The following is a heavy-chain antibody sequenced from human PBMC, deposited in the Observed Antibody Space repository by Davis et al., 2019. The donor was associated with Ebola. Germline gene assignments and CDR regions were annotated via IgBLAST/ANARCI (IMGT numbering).Heavy chain of an antibody. V-gene: IGHV4-31*03. J-gene: IGHJ3*02. CDR1: GGSISSDGYF. CDR2: IYYSGST. CDR3: AKDRYDYGDFYDAFDT. D-gene: IGHD4-17*01. Sequence: SETLSLTCTVSGGSISSDGYFWTWIRQHPGKGLEWIGYIYYSGSTYYNPSLKSRVTISVDTSKNQFSLRLSSVTAADTAVYYCAKDRYDYGDFYDAFDTWGQGTMVTVSS.